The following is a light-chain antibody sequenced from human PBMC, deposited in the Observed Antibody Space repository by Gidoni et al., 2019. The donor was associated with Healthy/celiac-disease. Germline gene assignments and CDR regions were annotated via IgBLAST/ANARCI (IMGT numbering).Light chain of an antibody. CDR1: SSNIGAGYD. CDR2: GNS. V-gene: IGLV1-40*01. Sequence: QSVLTQPPTVSGAPGQRVTISCTGSSSNIGAGYDVHWYPQLPGTAPKLLIYGNSNLPSGVPDRFSGSKSGTSASLAITGLQAEDEADYYCQSYDSSLSGSYVFGTGTKVTVL. J-gene: IGLJ1*01. CDR3: QSYDSSLSGSYV.